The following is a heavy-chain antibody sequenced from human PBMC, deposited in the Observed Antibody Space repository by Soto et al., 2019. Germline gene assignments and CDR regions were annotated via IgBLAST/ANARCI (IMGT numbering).Heavy chain of an antibody. CDR2: TFYRSQWYY. J-gene: IGHJ4*02. V-gene: IGHV6-1*01. D-gene: IGHD6-19*01. CDR1: GDSVSSNSAG. Sequence: PSQTLSLTCAISGDSVSSNSAGWNWIRQSPSGGLEWLGRTFYRSQWYYEYAVSVKGRITINPDTSKNQFSLQLNSVTPEDTAVYYCVRFGSGWNYWGQGSLVTVSS. CDR3: VRFGSGWNY.